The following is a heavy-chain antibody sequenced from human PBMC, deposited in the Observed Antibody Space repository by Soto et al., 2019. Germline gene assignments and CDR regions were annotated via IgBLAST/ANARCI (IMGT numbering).Heavy chain of an antibody. CDR3: AKGRGFYSDNYFDP. J-gene: IGHJ5*02. CDR2: IYSSGNA. V-gene: IGHV4-4*07. D-gene: IGHD3-22*01. CDR1: LDSISNSY. Sequence: SETLSLTCSVSLDSISNSYWTWIRQPAGKGLEWIGHIYSSGNANYNSSLKSRVTMSLDTSKNQFSLSLKSVTASDTAIYYCAKGRGFYSDNYFDPWGQGTQVTVSS.